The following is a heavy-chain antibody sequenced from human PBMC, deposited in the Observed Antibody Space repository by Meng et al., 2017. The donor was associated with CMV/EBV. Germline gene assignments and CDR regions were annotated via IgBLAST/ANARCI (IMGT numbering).Heavy chain of an antibody. CDR1: GGSFSGYY. V-gene: IGHV4-34*01. Sequence: QVQLQQWGAGLLKPSETLSLTWAVYGGSFSGYYWSWIRQPPGKGLEWIGEINHSGSTNYNPSLKSRVTISVDTSKNQFSLKLSSVTAADTAVYYCARVWDSGWDYWGQGTLVTVSS. CDR2: INHSGST. J-gene: IGHJ4*02. D-gene: IGHD3-22*01. CDR3: ARVWDSGWDY.